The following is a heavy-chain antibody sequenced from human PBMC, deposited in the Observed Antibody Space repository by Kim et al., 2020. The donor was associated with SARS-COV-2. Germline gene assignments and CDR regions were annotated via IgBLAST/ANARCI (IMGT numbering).Heavy chain of an antibody. J-gene: IGHJ4*02. CDR1: GGSISSGGYY. Sequence: SETLSLTCTVSGGSISSGGYYWSWIRQHPGKGLEWIGYIYYSGSTYYNPSLKSRVTISVDTSKNQFSLKLSSVTAADTAVYYCARAERWFGEFPLDYWGQGTLVTVSS. CDR3: ARAERWFGEFPLDY. V-gene: IGHV4-31*03. CDR2: IYYSGST. D-gene: IGHD3-10*01.